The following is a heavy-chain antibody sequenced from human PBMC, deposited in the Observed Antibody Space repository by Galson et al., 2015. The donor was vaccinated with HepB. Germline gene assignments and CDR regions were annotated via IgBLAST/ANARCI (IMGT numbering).Heavy chain of an antibody. CDR2: INHSGST. Sequence: ETLSLTCAVYGGSFSGYYWSWIRQPPGKGLEWIGEINHSGSTNYNPSLKSRVTISVDTSKNQFSLKLSSVTAADTAVYYCARGRNWGVYFDLWGRGTLVTVSS. CDR1: GGSFSGYY. D-gene: IGHD7-27*01. J-gene: IGHJ2*01. CDR3: ARGRNWGVYFDL. V-gene: IGHV4-34*01.